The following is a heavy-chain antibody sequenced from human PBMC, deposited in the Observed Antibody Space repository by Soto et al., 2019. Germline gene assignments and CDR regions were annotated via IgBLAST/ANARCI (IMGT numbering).Heavy chain of an antibody. CDR3: ATLSGSWGAFDI. J-gene: IGHJ3*02. Sequence: ASVKVSCKASGYTFTGFHLYWMRQAPGQGLEWMGWINPDSGRTNYAQKFQDWVTLTRDTAITTAYMQLSRLTFDDTAVYYCATLSGSWGAFDIWGQGTMVTVSS. CDR2: INPDSGRT. CDR1: GYTFTGFH. V-gene: IGHV1-2*04. D-gene: IGHD1-26*01.